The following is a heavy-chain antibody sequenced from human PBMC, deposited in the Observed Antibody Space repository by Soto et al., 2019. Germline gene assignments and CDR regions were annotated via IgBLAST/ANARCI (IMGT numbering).Heavy chain of an antibody. Sequence: ASVKVSCKASGYTFTSYYINWVRQATGQGLEWMGWMNPNSGNTGYAQKFQGRVTMTRNTSISTAYMELSSLRSEDTAVYYCARSIAARRQARAFDIWGQGTMVTVSS. V-gene: IGHV1-8*01. D-gene: IGHD6-6*01. J-gene: IGHJ3*02. CDR3: ARSIAARRQARAFDI. CDR2: MNPNSGNT. CDR1: GYTFTSYY.